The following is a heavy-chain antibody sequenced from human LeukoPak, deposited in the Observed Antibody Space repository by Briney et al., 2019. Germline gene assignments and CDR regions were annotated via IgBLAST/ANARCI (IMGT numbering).Heavy chain of an antibody. J-gene: IGHJ4*02. D-gene: IGHD6-6*01. V-gene: IGHV1-69*02. Sequence: SVKVSCKASGGTFSSYTISWVRQAPGQGLEWMGRIIPILGIANYAQKFQGRVTITADKSTSTAYMELSSLRSEDMAVYYCARGTYSSSSGLDTHFDYWGQGTLVTVSS. CDR1: GGTFSSYT. CDR3: ARGTYSSSSGLDTHFDY. CDR2: IIPILGIA.